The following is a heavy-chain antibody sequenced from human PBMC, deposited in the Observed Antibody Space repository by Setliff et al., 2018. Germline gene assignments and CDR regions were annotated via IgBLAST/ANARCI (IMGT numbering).Heavy chain of an antibody. CDR2: ALDDGRA. Sequence: PSETLSLTCTVSGGSITSGSFFWGWIRQSPGRGLEWIGSALDDGRASYNESFEGRVTISVDTSKNQFSLRLSSVTAADTAVYFCARVTGFLYMDVWGKGTTVTVSS. CDR3: ARVTGFLYMDV. CDR1: GGSITSGSFF. D-gene: IGHD3-3*01. J-gene: IGHJ6*03. V-gene: IGHV4-39*01.